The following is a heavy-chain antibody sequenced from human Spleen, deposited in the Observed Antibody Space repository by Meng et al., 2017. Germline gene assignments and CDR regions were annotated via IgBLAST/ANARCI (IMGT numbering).Heavy chain of an antibody. CDR1: EFTFSTSA. CDR2: ISPGGGST. CDR3: ARDKMPSGGSHDY. Sequence: GESLKISCAASEFTFSTSAMSWVRQAPGRGLEWVSAISPGGGSTYYADSVKGRFTISRDNSKNTLYLQMTSLRAEDTAVYYCARDKMPSGGSHDYWGQGTLVTVSS. J-gene: IGHJ4*02. D-gene: IGHD1-26*01. V-gene: IGHV3-23*01.